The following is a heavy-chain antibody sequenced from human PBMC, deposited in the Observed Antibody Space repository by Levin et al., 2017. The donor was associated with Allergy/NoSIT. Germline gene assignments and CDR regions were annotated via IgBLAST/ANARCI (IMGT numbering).Heavy chain of an antibody. CDR3: ARGGKVGATHRGWYFDL. V-gene: IGHV3-13*04. CDR1: GFTFSSYD. D-gene: IGHD1-26*01. Sequence: GGSLRLSCAASGFTFSSYDMHWVRQATGKGLEWVSAIGTAGDTYYPGSVKGRFTISRENAKNSLYLQMNSLRAGDTAVYYCARGGKVGATHRGWYFDLWGRGTLVTVSS. CDR2: IGTAGDT. J-gene: IGHJ2*01.